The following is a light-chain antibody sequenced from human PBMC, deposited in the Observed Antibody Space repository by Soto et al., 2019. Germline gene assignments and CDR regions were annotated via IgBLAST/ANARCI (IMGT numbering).Light chain of an antibody. V-gene: IGKV3-20*01. J-gene: IGKJ1*01. CDR2: GAS. Sequence: EIGLTQSPGTLSLSPGERFTLSCRSSQSFSSAYLAWYQQKRGQAPRLLIYGASNRATGIPDRFSGSGSGTDFTLTISRLEPEDFAVYYCQQYGSSPPSVTFGQGTKVDIK. CDR3: QQYGSSPPSVT. CDR1: QSFSSAY.